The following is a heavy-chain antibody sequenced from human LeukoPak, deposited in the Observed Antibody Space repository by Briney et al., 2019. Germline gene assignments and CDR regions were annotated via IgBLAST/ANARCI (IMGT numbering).Heavy chain of an antibody. CDR2: IRRKTDGETT. V-gene: IGHV3-15*01. CDR1: GFTFSNVW. CDR3: VTDLVIKGYFDY. Sequence: GGSLRLSCAASGFTFSNVWMSWVRRVPGKGLEWVGRIRRKTDGETTDHAAPVKGRFTISRDDSKNTLYLQMNSLKTEDTAVYYCVTDLVIKGYFDYWGQGALVTVSS. D-gene: IGHD2-21*01. J-gene: IGHJ4*02.